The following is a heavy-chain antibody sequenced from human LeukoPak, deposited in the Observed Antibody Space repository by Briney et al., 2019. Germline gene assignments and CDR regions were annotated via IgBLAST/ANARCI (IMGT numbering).Heavy chain of an antibody. CDR3: ARARAYYFDY. J-gene: IGHJ4*02. Sequence: SETLSLTCAVYGGSFSGYYWSWIRQPPGKGLEWIGEINHSGSTNYNPSLKSRVTISVDTSKNQFSLKLSSVTAADTAVYYCARARAYYFDYWGQGTLVTVSS. D-gene: IGHD3-16*01. CDR1: GGSFSGYY. CDR2: INHSGST. V-gene: IGHV4-34*01.